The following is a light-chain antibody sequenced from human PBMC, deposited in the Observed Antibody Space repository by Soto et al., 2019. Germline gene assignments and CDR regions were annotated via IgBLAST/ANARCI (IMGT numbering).Light chain of an antibody. CDR1: QSISTN. Sequence: DIQMNQSPLSLSSSVGDRVTITCRASQSISTNFNWYQQKPGKAPNLLIYAASSLQSGVPSRFSGSGSGTDVAHTISSLQPEDFATYYCQQSYSTPTFGQGTRLEIK. V-gene: IGKV1-39*01. CDR2: AAS. J-gene: IGKJ5*01. CDR3: QQSYSTPT.